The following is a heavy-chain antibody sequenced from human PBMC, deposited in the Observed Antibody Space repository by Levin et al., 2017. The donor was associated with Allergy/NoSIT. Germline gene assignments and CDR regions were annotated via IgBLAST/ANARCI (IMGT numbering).Heavy chain of an antibody. CDR3: ARMIGMDV. CDR2: INRNSGNT. Sequence: PGGSLRLSCAASGFAFDDYAMSWVRQVPGKGLEWVSGINRNSGNTGYADSVKGRFTISRDNAKNSLYLQMNSLRAEDTALYYCARMIGMDVWGKGTTVTVSS. CDR1: GFAFDDYA. V-gene: IGHV3-20*04. J-gene: IGHJ6*03. D-gene: IGHD2-21*01.